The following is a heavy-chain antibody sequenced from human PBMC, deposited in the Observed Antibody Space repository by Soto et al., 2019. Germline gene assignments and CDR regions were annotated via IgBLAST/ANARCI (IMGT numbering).Heavy chain of an antibody. CDR1: GGSISSGDYY. V-gene: IGHV4-30-4*01. CDR3: AWGGGNSGDYYYGMDV. CDR2: IYYSGST. Sequence: SVTLSLTCTVSGGSISSGDYYWSWIRQPPGKGLEWIGYIYYSGSTYYNPSLKSRVTISVDTSKNQFSLKLSSVTAADTAVYYXAWGGGNSGDYYYGMDVWGQGTTVTVSS. J-gene: IGHJ6*01. D-gene: IGHD2-21*02.